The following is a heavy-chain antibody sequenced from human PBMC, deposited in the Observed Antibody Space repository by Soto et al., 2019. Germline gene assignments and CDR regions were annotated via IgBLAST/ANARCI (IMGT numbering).Heavy chain of an antibody. CDR3: ALALKYPVMAQHPFDL. D-gene: IGHD3-3*02. CDR1: GYIFTSHW. J-gene: IGHJ3*01. CDR2: IYPGDSDT. Sequence: PGEALKSSCEASGYIFTSHWIGWVRQMPGKGLEWLGIIYPGDSDTRYSPSFQGQVTISADKSITTAYLQWSSLKASDTAFYYCALALKYPVMAQHPFDLSGQGTMVTVSS. V-gene: IGHV5-51*01.